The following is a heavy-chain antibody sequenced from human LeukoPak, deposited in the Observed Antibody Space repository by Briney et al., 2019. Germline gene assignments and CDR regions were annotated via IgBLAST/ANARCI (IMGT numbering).Heavy chain of an antibody. CDR1: GGSISSSSYY. J-gene: IGHJ4*02. Sequence: PSETLSLTCTVSGGSISSSSYYWGWIRQPPGKGLEWIGSLYYSGSTHYNPSLKSRVTISVDTSKNQFSLKLSSVTAADTAVYYCANSANYGGNSGFFDYWGQGTLVIVSS. V-gene: IGHV4-39*01. CDR2: LYYSGST. D-gene: IGHD4-23*01. CDR3: ANSANYGGNSGFFDY.